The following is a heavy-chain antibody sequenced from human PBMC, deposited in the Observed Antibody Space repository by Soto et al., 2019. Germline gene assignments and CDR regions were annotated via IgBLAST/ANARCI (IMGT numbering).Heavy chain of an antibody. J-gene: IGHJ5*02. CDR2: ISSGSAYI. CDR1: TFSMYS. V-gene: IGHV3-21*01. CDR3: TRDQGGSYDNWFDP. D-gene: IGHD1-26*01. Sequence: EVQVVESGGGLVRPGGSLRLSCNFTFSMYSMSWLRQAPGKAVEGVASISSGSAYIKYADSVNGLFSISRDTAKNSVSLQMNSLRAKDTAMYYCTRDQGGSYDNWFDPWGRGNLVTVSS.